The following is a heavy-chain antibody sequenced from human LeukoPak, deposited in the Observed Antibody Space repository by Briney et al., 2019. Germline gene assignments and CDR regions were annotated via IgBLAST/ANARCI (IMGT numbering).Heavy chain of an antibody. D-gene: IGHD3-3*01. J-gene: IGHJ3*02. CDR1: GYTFTGYY. CDR3: AREPGITIFGVVIMGAFDI. CDR2: INPNSGGT. Sequence: ASVKVSCTASGYTFTGYYMHWVRQAPGQGLEWMGWINPNSGGTNYAQKFQGRVTMTRDTSISTAYMELSRLRSDDTAVYYCAREPGITIFGVVIMGAFDIWGQGTMVTVSS. V-gene: IGHV1-2*02.